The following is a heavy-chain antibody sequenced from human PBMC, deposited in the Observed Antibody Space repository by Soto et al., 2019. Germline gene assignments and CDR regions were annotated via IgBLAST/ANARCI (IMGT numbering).Heavy chain of an antibody. CDR2: FSGSGGST. CDR3: AKDERLGELSAS. Sequence: EVQLLESGGGLVQPGGSLRLSCAASGFTFSSYAMSWVRQAPGKGLEWVSAFSGSGGSTYYADSVKGRFTISRDNSKNTLYLQMNSLRAEDTAVYYCAKDERLGELSASWGQGTLVTVSS. CDR1: GFTFSSYA. J-gene: IGHJ4*02. V-gene: IGHV3-23*01. D-gene: IGHD3-16*02.